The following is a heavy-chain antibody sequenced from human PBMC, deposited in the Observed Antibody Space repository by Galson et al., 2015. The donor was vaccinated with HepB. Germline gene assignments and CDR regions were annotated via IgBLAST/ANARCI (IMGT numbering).Heavy chain of an antibody. J-gene: IGHJ4*02. D-gene: IGHD6-19*01. V-gene: IGHV3-30-3*01. CDR2: ISYDGSNK. CDR1: GFTFSSYA. CDR3: ARGWGGAAVAGTDVDY. Sequence: SLRLSCAASGFTFSSYAMHWVRQAPGKGLEWVAVISYDGSNKYYADSVKGRFTISRDNSKNTLYLQMNSLRAEDTAVYYCARGWGGAAVAGTDVDYWGQGTLVTVSS.